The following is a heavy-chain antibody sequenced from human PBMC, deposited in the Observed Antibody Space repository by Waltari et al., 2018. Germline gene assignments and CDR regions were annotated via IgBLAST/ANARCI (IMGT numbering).Heavy chain of an antibody. D-gene: IGHD3-16*01. CDR3: ARVLERSAYPDEYFNH. J-gene: IGHJ1*01. CDR1: GFTLSDYW. Sequence: EVQLVESGGDLVQPGGSLRLSCVASGFTLSDYWMYWVRQAPGKGLGWVARINGAGTDTSYADSVKGRFTISRDNAKNTLFLQMNSLTAEDTAVYYCARVLERSAYPDEYFNHWGQGTLVSVSP. CDR2: INGAGTDT. V-gene: IGHV3-74*01.